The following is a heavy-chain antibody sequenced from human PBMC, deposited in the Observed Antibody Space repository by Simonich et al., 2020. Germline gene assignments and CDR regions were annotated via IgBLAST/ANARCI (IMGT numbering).Heavy chain of an antibody. D-gene: IGHD6-13*01. CDR2: IYYSGST. J-gene: IGHJ3*02. CDR3: ARHAGFAFDI. V-gene: IGHV4-39*01. Sequence: QLQLQESGPGLVKPSETLSLTCTVSGGSISSSSYYWGWVRQPPGKGLEWIGSIYYSGSTYYNPYLKSQVTISVDTSKNQFSLKLSSVTAADTAVYYCARHAGFAFDIWGQGTMVTVSS. CDR1: GGSISSSSYY.